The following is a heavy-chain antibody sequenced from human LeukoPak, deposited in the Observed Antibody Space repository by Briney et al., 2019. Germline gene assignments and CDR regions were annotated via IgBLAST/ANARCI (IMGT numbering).Heavy chain of an antibody. V-gene: IGHV3-23*01. CDR2: ISNSGGST. J-gene: IGHJ6*02. D-gene: IGHD1-1*01. CDR3: AKCGYWNDALYYYGMDV. CDR1: GFTFSSYA. Sequence: GGSLRLSCAVSGFTFSSYAMSWVRQAPGKGLEWVSGISNSGGSTYYADSVKARFTISRVISKDTLFLQMNSLRAEDTAVYYCAKCGYWNDALYYYGMDVWGQGTTVTVSS.